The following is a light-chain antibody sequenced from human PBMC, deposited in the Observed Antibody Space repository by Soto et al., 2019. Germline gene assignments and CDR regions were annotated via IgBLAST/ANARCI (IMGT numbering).Light chain of an antibody. CDR3: SSYTSSSTVV. CDR1: SSDVGGYNY. CDR2: DVS. Sequence: QSALTQPASVSGSPGQSITISCTGTSSDVGGYNYVSWYQQHPGKAPKLMIYDVSNRPSGVSNRFSGSKSGNTASLTISGLQADDEADYYCSSYTSSSTVVFCGGTKLTVL. J-gene: IGLJ2*01. V-gene: IGLV2-14*01.